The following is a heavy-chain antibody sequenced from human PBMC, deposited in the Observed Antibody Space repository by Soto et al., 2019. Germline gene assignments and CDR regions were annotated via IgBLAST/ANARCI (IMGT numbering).Heavy chain of an antibody. J-gene: IGHJ6*02. CDR1: GFTFSGSA. D-gene: IGHD6-13*01. V-gene: IGHV3-73*02. Sequence: EVQLVESGGGLVQPGGSLKLSCAASGFTFSGSAMHWVRQASGKGLEWVGRIRSKANSYATAYAASVKGRFTISRDDSKNTAYLQMNSLKTEDTAVYYCTRLANESSSWYDYYYGMDVWGQGNTVTVSS. CDR3: TRLANESSSWYDYYYGMDV. CDR2: IRSKANSYAT.